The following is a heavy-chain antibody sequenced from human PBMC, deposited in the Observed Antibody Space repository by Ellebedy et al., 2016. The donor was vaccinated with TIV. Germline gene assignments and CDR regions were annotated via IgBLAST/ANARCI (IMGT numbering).Heavy chain of an antibody. Sequence: SETLSLXXIVSGGSVSTSSYYWDWIRQPPGKGLECIGSFYYGGHTYYSPSLKSRVTISVDTSKNQFSLELSSVTAADTAVYYCARLPLFYGSGSYYYYYGMDVWGQGTTVTVSS. CDR2: FYYGGHT. J-gene: IGHJ6*02. CDR3: ARLPLFYGSGSYYYYYGMDV. CDR1: GGSVSTSSYY. D-gene: IGHD3-10*01. V-gene: IGHV4-39*07.